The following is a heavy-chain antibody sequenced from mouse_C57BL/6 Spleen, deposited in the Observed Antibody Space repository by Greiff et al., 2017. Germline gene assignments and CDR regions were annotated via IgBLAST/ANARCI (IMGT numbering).Heavy chain of an antibody. CDR1: GYSFTGYF. J-gene: IGHJ4*01. D-gene: IGHD2-1*01. CDR3: ARGGNSYYYAMDY. V-gene: IGHV1-20*01. CDR2: INPYNGDT. Sequence: EVQLQQSGPELVKPGDSVKISCKASGYSFTGYFMNWVMQSHGKSLEWIGRINPYNGDTFYNQKFKGKATLTVDKSSSTAHMELRSLTSEDSAFYYCARGGNSYYYAMDYWGQGTSVTVSS.